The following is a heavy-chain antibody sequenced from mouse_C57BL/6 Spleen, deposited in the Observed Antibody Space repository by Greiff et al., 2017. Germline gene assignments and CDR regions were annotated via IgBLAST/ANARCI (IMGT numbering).Heavy chain of an antibody. CDR1: GYTFTDYE. V-gene: IGHV1-15*01. CDR2: IDTETGGT. Sequence: QVQLQQSGAELVRPGASVTLSCKASGYTFTDYEMHWVKQTPVHGLEWIGAIDTETGGTAYNQKFKGKAILTADKSSSTAYMELRSLTSEDSAVDYCTRGLLRGDYWGQGTTLTVSS. D-gene: IGHD2-3*01. J-gene: IGHJ2*01. CDR3: TRGLLRGDY.